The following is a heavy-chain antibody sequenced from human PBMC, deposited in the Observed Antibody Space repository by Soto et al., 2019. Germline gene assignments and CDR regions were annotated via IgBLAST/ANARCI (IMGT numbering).Heavy chain of an antibody. CDR1: GYTLSSYY. D-gene: IGHD2-2*01. CDR2: INTSGGST. J-gene: IGHJ3*02. Sequence: ASVKVSCKASGYTLSSYYMHWVRQAPGQGLEWMGIINTSGGSTTYAQRFQGRVTITRDTSASTVYMDLSSLRSEDTAVYYCARGGKSTSRTHDGFDIWGKGTMVTVSS. CDR3: ARGGKSTSRTHDGFDI. V-gene: IGHV1-46*01.